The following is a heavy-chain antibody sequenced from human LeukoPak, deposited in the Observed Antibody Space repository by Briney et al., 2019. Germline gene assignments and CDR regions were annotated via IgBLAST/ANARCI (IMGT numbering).Heavy chain of an antibody. J-gene: IGHJ6*02. V-gene: IGHV3-7*01. CDR1: GFKFTKYW. CDR3: ASLKGMDV. CDR2: IKQDGSEK. Sequence: PGGSLRLSCAASGFKFTKYWMSWVRQAPGKGLEWVANIKQDGSEKYYVDSVKGRFTISRDNAKNLVYLQMNSLRVEDTAVYCCASLKGMDVWGQGTTVTVSS.